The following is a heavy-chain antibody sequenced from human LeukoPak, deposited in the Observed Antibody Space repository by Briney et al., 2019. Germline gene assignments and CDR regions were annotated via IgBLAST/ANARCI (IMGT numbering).Heavy chain of an antibody. CDR3: ATGGVLGQSAFDI. J-gene: IGHJ3*02. D-gene: IGHD7-27*01. Sequence: SETLSLTCTVSGGSISSSSYYWGWIRQPPGKGLEWIGSIYYSGSTYYNPSLKSRVTISVDTSKNQFSLKLSSVTAADTAVYYCATGGVLGQSAFDIWGQGTMVTVSS. CDR2: IYYSGST. CDR1: GGSISSSSYY. V-gene: IGHV4-39*07.